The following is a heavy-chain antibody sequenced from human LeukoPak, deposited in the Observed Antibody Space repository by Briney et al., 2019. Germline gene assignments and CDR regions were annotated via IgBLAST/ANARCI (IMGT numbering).Heavy chain of an antibody. J-gene: IGHJ4*02. CDR2: INPNSGGT. D-gene: IGHD1-26*01. CDR1: GYTFTGYY. CDR3: ARDREGSSSYFDY. Sequence: ASVKVSCKASGYTFTGYYMHWVRQALGQGLEWMGWINPNSGGTNYAQKFQGRVTMTRDTSINTAYMELSSLRSDDTAVYYCARDREGSSSYFDYWGQGTLVTVSS. V-gene: IGHV1-2*02.